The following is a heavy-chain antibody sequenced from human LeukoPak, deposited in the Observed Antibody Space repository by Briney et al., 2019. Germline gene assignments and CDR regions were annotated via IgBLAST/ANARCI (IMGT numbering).Heavy chain of an antibody. CDR2: IYYSGST. J-gene: IGHJ4*02. V-gene: IGHV4-59*01. D-gene: IGHD4-23*01. CDR3: ARVSRGNSVGGDY. CDR1: GGSISSYY. Sequence: SGTLSLTCTVSGGSISSYYWSWIRQPPGKGLEWIGDIYYSGSTNYNPSLKSRGTISLETSKNKFSLKLSSVTAADTTMYYCARVSRGNSVGGDYWGQGTLVTVSS.